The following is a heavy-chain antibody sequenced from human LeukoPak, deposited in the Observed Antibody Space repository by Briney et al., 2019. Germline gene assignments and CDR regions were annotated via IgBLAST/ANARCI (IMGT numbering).Heavy chain of an antibody. D-gene: IGHD6-19*01. CDR1: GYTFTSYY. CDR2: INPSGGST. V-gene: IGHV1-46*01. Sequence: ASVKVSRKASGYTFTSYYMHWVRQAPGQGLEWMGIINPSGGSTSYAQKFQGRVTMTRDTSTSTVYMELSSLRSEDTGVYYCARDGGQYYFDYWGQGTLVTVSS. CDR3: ARDGGQYYFDY. J-gene: IGHJ4*02.